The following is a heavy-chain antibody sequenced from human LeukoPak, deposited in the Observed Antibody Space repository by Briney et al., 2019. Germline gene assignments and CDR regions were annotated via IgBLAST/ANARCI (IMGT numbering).Heavy chain of an antibody. D-gene: IGHD1-26*01. CDR3: ARGGRGGAFDI. J-gene: IGHJ3*02. CDR1: GFTFSRHG. V-gene: IGHV3-74*01. Sequence: GGTLRLSCVASGFTFSRHGLNWVRQAPGKGLEWVSRIYSDGSRTTYADSVKGRFTISGDNAKNTLYLQMNRLRAEDTAVYYCARGGRGGAFDIWGQGTMVTVSS. CDR2: IYSDGSRT.